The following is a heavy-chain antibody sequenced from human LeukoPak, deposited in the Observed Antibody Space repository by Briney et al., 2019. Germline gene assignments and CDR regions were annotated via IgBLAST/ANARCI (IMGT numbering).Heavy chain of an antibody. CDR3: ARYPRPHYYDSSCYPF. Sequence: GESLQISCKGSGYSFTSYWIGWVRQMPGKGLEWMGIIYPGDSDTKYSPSFQGQVTISADRSISTAYLQWSSLKASDTAMYYCARYPRPHYYDSSCYPFWGQGTLVTVSS. D-gene: IGHD3-22*01. J-gene: IGHJ1*01. CDR2: IYPGDSDT. V-gene: IGHV5-51*01. CDR1: GYSFTSYW.